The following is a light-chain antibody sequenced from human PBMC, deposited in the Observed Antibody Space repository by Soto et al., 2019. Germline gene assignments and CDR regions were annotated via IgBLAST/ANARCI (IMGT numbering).Light chain of an antibody. CDR2: GAS. Sequence: ESMLTQSPGTLSLSPGERATLSCRASRSVSSRYITWYQQKPGQAPRLLIYGASITATGIPDRFSGSGSGTDFTLTISRLEPEDFAVYYCQQFGDSPPAFTFGQGTKLEI. J-gene: IGKJ2*01. V-gene: IGKV3-20*01. CDR3: QQFGDSPPAFT. CDR1: RSVSSRY.